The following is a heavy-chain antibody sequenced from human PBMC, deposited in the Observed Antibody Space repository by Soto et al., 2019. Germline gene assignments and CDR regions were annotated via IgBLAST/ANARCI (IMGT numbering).Heavy chain of an antibody. Sequence: QVQLVQSGGEVKRPGASVKVSCKASGYPFTKYILSWVRQAPGQGLEWMGWISGQNGRANYVQKFQGRVTMTTDASASTAYLEMGSLTYDDTAVYYCARDFLQESLDHWGQGTLIAVSS. J-gene: IGHJ4*02. V-gene: IGHV1-18*01. CDR3: ARDFLQESLDH. CDR2: ISGQNGRA. CDR1: GYPFTKYI.